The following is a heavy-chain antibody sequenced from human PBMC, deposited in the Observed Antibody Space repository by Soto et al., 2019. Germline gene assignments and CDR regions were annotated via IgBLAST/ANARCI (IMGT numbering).Heavy chain of an antibody. CDR3: AKDRVGGGYVIGYFDY. V-gene: IGHV3-23*01. J-gene: IGHJ4*02. D-gene: IGHD5-12*01. CDR1: GFTFSNYA. Sequence: EVQLLESGGGLVQPGGSLRLSCAASGFTFSNYAMSWVRQAPGKGLEWVSAISGSGGTTYYADSVKGRFTISRGNSKNTLYLQMNSLRAEDTAIYYCAKDRVGGGYVIGYFDYWGQGTLVTVSS. CDR2: ISGSGGTT.